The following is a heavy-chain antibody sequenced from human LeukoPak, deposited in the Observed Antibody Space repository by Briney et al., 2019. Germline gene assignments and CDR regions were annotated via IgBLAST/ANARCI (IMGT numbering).Heavy chain of an antibody. J-gene: IGHJ4*02. D-gene: IGHD6-13*01. CDR3: AILRWGIAAAAPFDY. CDR1: GGSFSGYY. V-gene: IGHV4-34*01. Sequence: PSETLFLTCAVYGGSFSGYYWSWIRQPPGKGLEWIGEINHSGSTNYNPSLKSRVTISVDTSKNQFSLKLSSVTAADTAVYYCAILRWGIAAAAPFDYWGQGTLVTVSS. CDR2: INHSGST.